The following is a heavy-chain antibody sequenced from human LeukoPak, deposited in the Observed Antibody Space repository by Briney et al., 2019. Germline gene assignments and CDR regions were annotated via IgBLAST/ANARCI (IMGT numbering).Heavy chain of an antibody. CDR2: ISYDGSNK. CDR1: GFTFRSYG. V-gene: IGHV3-30*03. D-gene: IGHD3-10*01. CDR3: AREGYYGSGSPPSLYFDY. Sequence: AGGSLRLSCAASGFTFRSYGMHWVRQAPGKGLEWVAVISYDGSNKYYVDSVKGRFTISRDNSKDTLYLQMNSLRPEDTAIYYCAREGYYGSGSPPSLYFDYWGQGTLVTVSS. J-gene: IGHJ4*02.